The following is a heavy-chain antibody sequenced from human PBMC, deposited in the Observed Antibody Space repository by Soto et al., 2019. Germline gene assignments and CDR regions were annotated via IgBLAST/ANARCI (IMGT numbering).Heavy chain of an antibody. CDR1: GGTFSSYA. D-gene: IGHD7-27*01. CDR2: IIPIFGTA. J-gene: IGHJ6*02. V-gene: IGHV1-69*12. CDR3: ARGSSNWGSDYYYGMDG. Sequence: QVQLVQSGAAVKKPGSSVKVSCKASGGTFSSYAISWVRQAPGQGLEWMGGIIPIFGTANYAQKFQGRVTITADESTSSAYMELSSLRSEDTAVYYCARGSSNWGSDYYYGMDGWGQGTTVTVSS.